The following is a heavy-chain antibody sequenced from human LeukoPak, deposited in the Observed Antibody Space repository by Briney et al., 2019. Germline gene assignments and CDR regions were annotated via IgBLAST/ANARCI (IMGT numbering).Heavy chain of an antibody. V-gene: IGHV1-2*02. CDR1: GYTFTGYY. CDR2: INPNSGGT. J-gene: IGHJ4*02. Sequence: ASVKVSCKASGYTFTGYYMHWVRQAPGQGLEWMGWINPNSGGTNYAQKFQGRVTMTRDTSISTAYMELSRLRSDDTAVYYCARWSGSSNPFDYWGQGTLVTVSS. D-gene: IGHD3-10*01. CDR3: ARWSGSSNPFDY.